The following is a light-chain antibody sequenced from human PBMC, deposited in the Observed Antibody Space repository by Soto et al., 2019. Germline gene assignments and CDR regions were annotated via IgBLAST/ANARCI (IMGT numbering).Light chain of an antibody. Sequence: IVLTQSPGTLSFSPGERATLSCRASQSVSSSYLAWYQQKPGQAPRLLIYGASSRATSIPDRFSGSGSGTDFTLTISRLEPEDFAVYYCPPYGSSHTCTFGQGTKVEIX. CDR3: PPYGSSHTCT. CDR1: QSVSSSY. CDR2: GAS. J-gene: IGKJ1*01. V-gene: IGKV3-20*01.